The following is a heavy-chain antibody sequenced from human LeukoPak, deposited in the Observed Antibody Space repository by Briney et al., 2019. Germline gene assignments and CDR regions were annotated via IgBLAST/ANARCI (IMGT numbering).Heavy chain of an antibody. Sequence: GGSLRLSCAAPGFTFISSWLSWVRQAPGKGLGWVANLKQDGSEKYYVDSVKGRFTIYRDNAKNSLYLQMNSLRAEDTAMYYCARKKTYYDFWSGYYTGPYYFDYWGQGTLVTVSS. CDR1: GFTFISSW. CDR3: ARKKTYYDFWSGYYTGPYYFDY. J-gene: IGHJ4*02. V-gene: IGHV3-7*01. D-gene: IGHD3-3*01. CDR2: LKQDGSEK.